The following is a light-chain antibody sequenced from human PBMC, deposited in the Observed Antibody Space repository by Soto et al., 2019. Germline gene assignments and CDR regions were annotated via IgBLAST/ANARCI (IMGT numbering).Light chain of an antibody. CDR2: WAS. CDR1: QTALYSSNNKNH. CDR3: QQYYSTPRT. Sequence: DIVMTQSPDSLSVSLGERSTSNCKSSQTALYSSNNKNHLAWYQQRPGQPPKLLFSWASTRESGVPDRFSASGSGTDFTLSIGSLQAEDVAVYYCQQYYSTPRTFGQGTKVDIK. V-gene: IGKV4-1*01. J-gene: IGKJ1*01.